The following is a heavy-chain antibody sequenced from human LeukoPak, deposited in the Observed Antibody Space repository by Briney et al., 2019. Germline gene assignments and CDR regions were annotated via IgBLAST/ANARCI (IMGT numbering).Heavy chain of an antibody. D-gene: IGHD6-19*01. J-gene: IGHJ4*02. CDR3: AREGYSSGNIDY. CDR1: GFTFSSYW. V-gene: IGHV3-7*01. Sequence: GGSLRLSCAAFGFTFSSYWMSWVRQAPGKGLEWVAIIKQDGSEKYYVDSVRGRFTISRDNAKNSLYLQMNSLRAEDTAVYYCAREGYSSGNIDYWGQGTLVTVSS. CDR2: IKQDGSEK.